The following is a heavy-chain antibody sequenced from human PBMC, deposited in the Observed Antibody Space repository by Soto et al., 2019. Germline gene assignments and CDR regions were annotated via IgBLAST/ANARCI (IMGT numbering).Heavy chain of an antibody. CDR3: AKDGGGDTYYYYYYMDV. Sequence: GGSLRLSCAASGFTFSSYAMSWVRQAPGKGLEWVSAISGSGGSTYYTDSVKGRFTISRDHSKNTLYLQMNSLRAGDTAVYYCAKDGGGDTYYYYYYMDVWGKGTTVTVSS. CDR1: GFTFSSYA. V-gene: IGHV3-23*01. CDR2: ISGSGGST. D-gene: IGHD3-16*01. J-gene: IGHJ6*03.